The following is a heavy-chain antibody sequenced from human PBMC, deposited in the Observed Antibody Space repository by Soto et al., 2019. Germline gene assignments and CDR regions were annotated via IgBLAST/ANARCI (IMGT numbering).Heavy chain of an antibody. CDR3: AKSNVVLRLFYFDH. D-gene: IGHD2-2*01. CDR1: GFAFSSYA. CDR2: ISSTGVTT. J-gene: IGHJ4*01. V-gene: IGHV3-23*01. Sequence: GGSLRLSCAASGFAFSSYAMTWVRQAPGKGLEWVSGISSTGVTTFYADSVKGRFTISRDNSKNTLYLQMHVLRAEDTAVYYCAKSNVVLRLFYFDHWGQGTPVTVSS.